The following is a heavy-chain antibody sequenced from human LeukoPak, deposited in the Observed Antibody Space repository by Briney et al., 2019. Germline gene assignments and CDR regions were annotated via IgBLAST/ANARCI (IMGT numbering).Heavy chain of an antibody. CDR1: GFTFSSYG. V-gene: IGHV3-30*18. D-gene: IGHD1-14*01. J-gene: IGHJ6*03. CDR2: ISYDGSNK. Sequence: PGGSLRLPCAASGFTFSSYGMHWVRQAPGKGLEWVAVISYDGSNKYYVDSVKGRFTISRDNSKNTLYLQMNSLRAEDMALYYCAKDNHRYYYYMDVWGKGTTVTVSS. CDR3: AKDNHRYYYYMDV.